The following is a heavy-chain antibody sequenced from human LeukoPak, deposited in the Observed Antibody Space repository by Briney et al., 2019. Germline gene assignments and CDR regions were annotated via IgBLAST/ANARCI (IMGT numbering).Heavy chain of an antibody. Sequence: SQTLSLTCAISGDSVSSNSAAWNWVRQSPSRGLEWLGRTYYRSKWYNDYALSVKSRITIDPDTSNNQFSLQLNSVTPEDTAVYYCARSNDILTGYYPWGQGTLVTVSS. D-gene: IGHD3-9*01. V-gene: IGHV6-1*01. CDR1: GDSVSSNSAA. CDR2: TYYRSKWYN. CDR3: ARSNDILTGYYP. J-gene: IGHJ5*02.